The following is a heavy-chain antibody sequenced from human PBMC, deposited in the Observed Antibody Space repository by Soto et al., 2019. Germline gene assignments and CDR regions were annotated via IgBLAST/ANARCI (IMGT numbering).Heavy chain of an antibody. CDR2: IYSGGST. D-gene: IGHD2-15*01. Sequence: VSLSLSCAASGFTVSSNYMSWVRQAPGKGLEWVSVIYSGGSTYYADSVKGRFTISRDNSKNTLYLQMNSLRAEDTAVYYCARDLVAATYYYYGMDVWGQGPTVTVSS. CDR1: GFTVSSNY. J-gene: IGHJ6*02. V-gene: IGHV3-53*01. CDR3: ARDLVAATYYYYGMDV.